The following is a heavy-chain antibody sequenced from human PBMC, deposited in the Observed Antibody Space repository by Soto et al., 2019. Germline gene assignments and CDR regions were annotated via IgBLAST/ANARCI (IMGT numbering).Heavy chain of an antibody. CDR3: ARARYDSSGYYYFDY. V-gene: IGHV4-59*01. CDR2: IYYSGST. D-gene: IGHD3-22*01. J-gene: IGHJ4*02. CDR1: GGSISGYY. Sequence: ETLSLTCTVSGGSISGYYWSWIRQPPGKGLEWIGYIYYSGSTIYNPSLKSRVTISVDTSKNQFSLKLSSVTAADTAVYYCARARYDSSGYYYFDYWGQGTLVTVSS.